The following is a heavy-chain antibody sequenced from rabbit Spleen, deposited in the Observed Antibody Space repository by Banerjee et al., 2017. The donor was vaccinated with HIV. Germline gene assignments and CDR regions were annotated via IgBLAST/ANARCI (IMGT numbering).Heavy chain of an antibody. V-gene: IGHV1S47*01. CDR3: ARTAYDDYGDYYFNL. D-gene: IGHD2-1*01. CDR1: GIDFSSYG. Sequence: ELVESGGGLVQPGESLKLSCKASGIDFSSYGISWVRQAPGKGPEWIAYIYPGFGIRNYANSVKGRFTISSDNAQNTVFLQMTSLTASDTATYFCARTAYDDYGDYYFNLWGPGTLVTVS. J-gene: IGHJ4*01. CDR2: IYPGFGIR.